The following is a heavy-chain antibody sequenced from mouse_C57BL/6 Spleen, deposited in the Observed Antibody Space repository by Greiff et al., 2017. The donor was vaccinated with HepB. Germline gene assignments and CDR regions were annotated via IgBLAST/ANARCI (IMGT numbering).Heavy chain of an antibody. CDR2: IYPGDGDT. V-gene: IGHV1-82*01. Sequence: VQLQQSGPELVKPGASVKISCKASGYAFSSSWMNWVKQRPGKGLEWIGRIYPGDGDTNYNGKFKGKATLTADKSSSTAYMQLSSLTSEDSAVYFCARSPLGGPYFDYWGQGTTLTVSS. CDR1: GYAFSSSW. J-gene: IGHJ2*01. CDR3: ARSPLGGPYFDY. D-gene: IGHD6-1*01.